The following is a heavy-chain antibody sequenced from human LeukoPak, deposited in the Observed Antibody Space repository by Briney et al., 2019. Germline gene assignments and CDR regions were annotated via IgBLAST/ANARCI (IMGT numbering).Heavy chain of an antibody. J-gene: IGHJ4*02. CDR1: GFTFNSYS. CDR2: ISGSNSYI. D-gene: IGHD4-23*01. Sequence: PGGSLRLSCAASGFTFNSYSMNWVRQAPGKGLEWVSSISGSNSYIYYADSMKGRFTISRDNAKNSLYLQMNSLRVDDTAVYYCAKSLDYGGNRARLDFWGQGTLVTVSS. CDR3: AKSLDYGGNRARLDF. V-gene: IGHV3-21*04.